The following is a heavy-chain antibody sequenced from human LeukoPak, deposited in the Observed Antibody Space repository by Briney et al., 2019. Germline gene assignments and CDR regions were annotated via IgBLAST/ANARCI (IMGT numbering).Heavy chain of an antibody. D-gene: IGHD3-10*01. Sequence: PGGSLRLSCAASGFTFSSYAMSWVRQAPGKGLEWVTAISGSGGSTSYAGSVKGRFTISRDNSKNTLYLQMNSLRVEDTAVYYCAKVRGSGRELDYWGQGTVVTVSS. CDR1: GFTFSSYA. J-gene: IGHJ4*02. V-gene: IGHV3-23*01. CDR2: ISGSGGST. CDR3: AKVRGSGRELDY.